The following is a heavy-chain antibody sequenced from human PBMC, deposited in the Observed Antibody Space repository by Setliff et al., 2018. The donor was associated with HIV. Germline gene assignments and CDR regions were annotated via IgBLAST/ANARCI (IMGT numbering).Heavy chain of an antibody. Sequence: KASETLSLTCTVSGGSINSGDYYWSWIRQHPGKGLEWIGYIYYSGSTYYNPSPRSRVIISIDTSKNQFSLKLSSVTAADTAVYYCARSLDVWGTYRYRNYFDYWGQGTLVTVSS. CDR2: IYYSGST. D-gene: IGHD3-16*02. J-gene: IGHJ4*02. CDR1: GGSINSGDYY. CDR3: ARSLDVWGTYRYRNYFDY. V-gene: IGHV4-31*03.